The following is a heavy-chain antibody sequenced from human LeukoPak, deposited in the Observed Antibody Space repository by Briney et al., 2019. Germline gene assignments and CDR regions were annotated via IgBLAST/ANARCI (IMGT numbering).Heavy chain of an antibody. CDR3: ARDHRYAFDN. V-gene: IGHV3-11*06. CDR1: GFNFNDYR. Sequence: PGGSLRLSCAASGFNFNDYRMNWLRQAPGKGLEWISYIGISSGNTKYADSVKGRFTISRDKARNSLYLQMNSLRVEDTAMYYCARDHRYAFDNWGHGTLVTVSS. J-gene: IGHJ4*01. CDR2: IGISSGNT. D-gene: IGHD5-12*01.